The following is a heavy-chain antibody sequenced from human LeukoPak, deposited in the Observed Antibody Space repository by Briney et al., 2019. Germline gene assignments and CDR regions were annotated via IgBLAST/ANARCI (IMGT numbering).Heavy chain of an antibody. Sequence: SEALSLTCAVYGGSFSGYYWSWMREPPGKGLEWIGEINHSGSTNYNPSLKSRVTISVDTSKNQFSLKLSSVTAADTAVYYCARRQLWHTRYYYFDYWGQGTLVTVSS. V-gene: IGHV4-34*01. CDR2: INHSGST. CDR1: GGSFSGYY. CDR3: ARRQLWHTRYYYFDY. J-gene: IGHJ4*02. D-gene: IGHD5-18*01.